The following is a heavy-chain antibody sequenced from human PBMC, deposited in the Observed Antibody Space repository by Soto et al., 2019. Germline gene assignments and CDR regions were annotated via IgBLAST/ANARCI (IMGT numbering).Heavy chain of an antibody. Sequence: PSDSTALSCTSSGASICSYVWGWILQPAGKGLEWIGRIYTSGSTDYNPSLESRVTMSVDTSKKQVSLKLTSVTAADTAVYYCAAICSSPSCSGTDVWGQATSVTVYS. J-gene: IGHJ6*02. CDR1: GASICSYV. CDR3: AAICSSPSCSGTDV. V-gene: IGHV4-4*07. CDR2: IYTSGST. D-gene: IGHD2-2*01.